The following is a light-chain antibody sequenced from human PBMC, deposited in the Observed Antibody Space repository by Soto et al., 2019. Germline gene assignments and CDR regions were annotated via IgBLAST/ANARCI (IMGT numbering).Light chain of an antibody. V-gene: IGKV1-33*01. J-gene: IGKJ3*01. CDR2: DAS. CDR3: QQYDNLPFT. Sequence: IQMTQSPSSLSASVGDRVTITCQASQDISKYLNWYQQKPGKAPKFLIYDASNLETGVPSRFSGSGSGTDFTFTISSLQPEDIATYYCQQYDNLPFTFGPGTKVDIK. CDR1: QDISKY.